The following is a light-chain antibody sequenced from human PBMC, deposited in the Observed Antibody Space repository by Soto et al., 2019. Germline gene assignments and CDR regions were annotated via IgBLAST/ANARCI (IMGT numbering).Light chain of an antibody. CDR2: DAP. Sequence: EIVLTQSPPTLCLSPLERAPLXCRASQSLSCYAAWHQQQPGPARRLLIYDAPSRATVTAALFSGSGSGTDFTPIISIQAPEVSAVYYCQKRSNWPITFGQGTRLEIK. CDR1: QSLSCY. V-gene: IGKV3-11*01. CDR3: QKRSNWPIT. J-gene: IGKJ5*01.